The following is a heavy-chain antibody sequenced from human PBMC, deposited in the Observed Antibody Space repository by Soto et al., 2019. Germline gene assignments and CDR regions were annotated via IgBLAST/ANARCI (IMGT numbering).Heavy chain of an antibody. J-gene: IGHJ6*02. CDR3: ARKQAIRDYYYGLDV. CDR2: MNPNSGNR. Sequence: QVQLVQSGAEVKKPGASVIVSCKASGYTFTSYDINWVRQATGQGLEWMGWMNPNSGNRGYVQKFQGRVTMTRNTSINTAYMELSSPTSDDTAVYYCARKQAIRDYYYGLDVWGQGTTVTVSS. CDR1: GYTFTSYD. D-gene: IGHD6-13*01. V-gene: IGHV1-8*01.